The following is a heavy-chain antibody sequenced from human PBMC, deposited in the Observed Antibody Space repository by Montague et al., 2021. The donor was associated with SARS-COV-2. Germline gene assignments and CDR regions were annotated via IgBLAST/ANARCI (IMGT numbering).Heavy chain of an antibody. V-gene: IGHV4-34*01. CDR2: INHSGST. J-gene: IGHJ4*02. Sequence: SETLSLTCAVYGGSFSVYYWSWIRQPPGKGLEWIGEINHSGSTNXNPSLKSRVTISSDTTKNQFSLKLHSVTAADTAVYFCVVVVPAMRPRSDYWGQGTLVTVSS. D-gene: IGHD2-21*02. CDR3: VVVVPAMRPRSDY. CDR1: GGSFSVYY.